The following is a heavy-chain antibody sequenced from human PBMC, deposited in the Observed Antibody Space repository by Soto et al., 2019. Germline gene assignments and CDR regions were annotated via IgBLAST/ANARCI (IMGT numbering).Heavy chain of an antibody. CDR3: ARDLWDMVVDAPGAFDI. CDR1: GGTFSSYT. V-gene: IGHV1-69*08. Sequence: QVQLVQSGAAVKKPGSSVKVSCKASGGTFSSYTISWVRQAPGQGLEWMGRIIPILGIANYAQKFQGRVTITADKTTSTAYMELSSLRSEDTAVYYCARDLWDMVVDAPGAFDIWGEGTMVIVSS. CDR2: IIPILGIA. D-gene: IGHD2-15*01. J-gene: IGHJ3*02.